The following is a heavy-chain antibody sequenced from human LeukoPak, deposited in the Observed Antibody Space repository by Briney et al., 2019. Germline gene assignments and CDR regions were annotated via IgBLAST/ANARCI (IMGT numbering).Heavy chain of an antibody. CDR3: ARGGGRHVEY. CDR1: GFTFSSYW. D-gene: IGHD2/OR15-2a*01. CDR2: IKEDGSEK. Sequence: PGGSLRLSCAASGFTFSSYWMSWVRQAPGKGLEWVANIKEDGSEKNYVDSVKGRFTISRDNTKNSLYLQMNSLRAEDTAVYYCARGGGRHVEYWGQGNLVTVSS. V-gene: IGHV3-7*05. J-gene: IGHJ4*02.